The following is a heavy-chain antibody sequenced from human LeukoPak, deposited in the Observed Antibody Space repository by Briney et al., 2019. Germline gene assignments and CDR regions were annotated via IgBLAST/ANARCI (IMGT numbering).Heavy chain of an antibody. V-gene: IGHV5-10-1*01. CDR3: AQSRITGTTDWFDP. Sequence: GESLQISCQGSGYRFTSYWISWVRQMPGKGLEWMGRIDPSDSYTNYSPSFQGHVTISADKSISTAYLQWSSLKASDNAMYYCAQSRITGTTDWFDPWGQGTLVTVSS. CDR2: IDPSDSYT. D-gene: IGHD1-7*01. J-gene: IGHJ5*02. CDR1: GYRFTSYW.